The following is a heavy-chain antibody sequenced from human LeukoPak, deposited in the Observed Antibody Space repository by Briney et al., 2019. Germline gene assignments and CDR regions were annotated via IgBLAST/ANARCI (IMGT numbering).Heavy chain of an antibody. Sequence: PGRSLRLSCAASVFTFSSYAMHWVRQAPGKGLEWVAVISYDGSNKYYADSVKGRFTISKDNSKNTLYLQMNSQRAEDTAVYYCARDPSMVYVIRYYFDYWGQGTLVTVSS. CDR3: ARDPSMVYVIRYYFDY. D-gene: IGHD2-8*01. V-gene: IGHV3-30*01. J-gene: IGHJ4*02. CDR2: ISYDGSNK. CDR1: VFTFSSYA.